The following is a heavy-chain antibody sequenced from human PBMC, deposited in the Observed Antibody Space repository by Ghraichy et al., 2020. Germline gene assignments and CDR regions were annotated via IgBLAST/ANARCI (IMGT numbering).Heavy chain of an antibody. V-gene: IGHV4-61*01. Sequence: SETLSLTCTVSGGSVSSGYFFWSWIRQPPGKGLDWIGYIFYNGNTNYNPSLKSRVTISVVTSKNQFSLKLNSVTPADTAVYYCARVGYYSSGTYALDYWGQGSLVTVSS. CDR1: GGSVSSGYFF. J-gene: IGHJ4*02. CDR2: IFYNGNT. D-gene: IGHD3-10*01. CDR3: ARVGYYSSGTYALDY.